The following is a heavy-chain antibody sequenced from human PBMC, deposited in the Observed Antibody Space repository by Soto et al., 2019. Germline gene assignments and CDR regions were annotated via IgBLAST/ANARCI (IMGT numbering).Heavy chain of an antibody. J-gene: IGHJ3*02. V-gene: IGHV3-9*01. CDR2: ISWNSGSI. Sequence: EVQLVESGGGLVQPGRSLRLSCAASGFTFDDYAMHWVRQAPGKGLEWVSGISWNSGSIGYGDSVKGRFTISRDNANNSLYLQMNSRRAEDTALYYCAKAYGDYGGGGYAFDIWGQGTMVTVSS. D-gene: IGHD4-17*01. CDR1: GFTFDDYA. CDR3: AKAYGDYGGGGYAFDI.